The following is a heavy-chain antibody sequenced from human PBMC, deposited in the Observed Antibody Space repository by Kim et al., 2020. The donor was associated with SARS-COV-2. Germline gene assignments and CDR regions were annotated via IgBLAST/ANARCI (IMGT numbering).Heavy chain of an antibody. V-gene: IGHV3-33*07. D-gene: IGHD3-16*01. CDR3: ARADYDNTRPLDY. J-gene: IGHJ4*02. CDR2: IGYDGTNE. CDR1: GFIFSSYD. Sequence: GGSLRLSCAASGFIFSSYDIYWVRQAPGKGLEWVALIGYDGTNEDYADSVKGRFSISRDNSKNTLYLQMNSLRAEDTAVYYCARADYDNTRPLDYWGQGTLVTVSS.